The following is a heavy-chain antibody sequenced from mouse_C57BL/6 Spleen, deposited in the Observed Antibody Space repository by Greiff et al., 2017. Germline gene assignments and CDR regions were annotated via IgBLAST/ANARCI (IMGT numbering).Heavy chain of an antibody. CDR3: AKPPLYYDYDEGFAY. V-gene: IGHV5-17*01. Sequence: DVKLQESGGGLVKPGGSLKLSCAASGFTFSDYGMHWVRQAPEKGLEWVAYISSGSSTIYYADTVKGRFTISRDNAKNTLFLQMTSLRSEDTAMYYCAKPPLYYDYDEGFAYWGQGTLVTVSA. J-gene: IGHJ3*01. CDR2: ISSGSSTI. CDR1: GFTFSDYG. D-gene: IGHD2-4*01.